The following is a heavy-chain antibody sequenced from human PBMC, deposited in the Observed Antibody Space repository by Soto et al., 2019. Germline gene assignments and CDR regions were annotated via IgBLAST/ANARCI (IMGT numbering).Heavy chain of an antibody. J-gene: IGHJ6*02. D-gene: IGHD3-3*01. V-gene: IGHV4-31*03. CDR2: IYYSGST. Sequence: SETLSLTCTVSGGSISSGGYYWSWIRQHPGKGLEWIGYIYYSGSTYYNPSLKSRVTISVDTSKNQFSLKLSSVTAADTAVYYCARDTYEPRHTRTYYDFWSGPKGMDVWGQGTTVTVSS. CDR1: GGSISSGGYY. CDR3: ARDTYEPRHTRTYYDFWSGPKGMDV.